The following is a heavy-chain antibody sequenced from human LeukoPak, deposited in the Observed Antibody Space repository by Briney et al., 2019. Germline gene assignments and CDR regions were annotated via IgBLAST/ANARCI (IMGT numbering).Heavy chain of an antibody. V-gene: IGHV3-30*03. Sequence: GGSLRLSCAASGFTFSSYGMHWVRQAPGKGLEWVAVISDDGSNKYYGDSVKGRFTISRDNAKNSLYLQMNSLRADDTAVYYCARSEMGYYYYYMDVWGKGTTVTISS. CDR3: ARSEMGYYYYYMDV. CDR2: ISDDGSNK. CDR1: GFTFSSYG. D-gene: IGHD5-24*01. J-gene: IGHJ6*03.